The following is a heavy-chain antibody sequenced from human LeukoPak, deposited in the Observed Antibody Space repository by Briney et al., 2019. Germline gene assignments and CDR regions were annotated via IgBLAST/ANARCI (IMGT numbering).Heavy chain of an antibody. CDR2: IYYSGST. J-gene: IGHJ4*02. Sequence: RPSETLSLTCTVSGGSISSYYWSWIRQPPGKGLEWIGYIYYSGSTNYNPSLKSRVTKSVDTSKNQFSLKLSSVTAADTAVYYCASASGWYFYYFDYWGQGTLVTVSS. D-gene: IGHD6-19*01. CDR1: GGSISSYY. CDR3: ASASGWYFYYFDY. V-gene: IGHV4-59*01.